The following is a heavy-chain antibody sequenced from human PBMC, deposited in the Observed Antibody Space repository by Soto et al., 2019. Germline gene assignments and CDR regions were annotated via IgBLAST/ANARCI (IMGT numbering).Heavy chain of an antibody. CDR2: IYYSGST. V-gene: IGHV4-30-4*01. J-gene: IGHJ5*02. CDR1: GGSISSGDYY. CDR3: ARAPTWTNNWFDP. D-gene: IGHD3-3*01. Sequence: QVQLQESGPGLVKPSQTLSLTCTVSGGSISSGDYYWSWIRQPPGKGLEWIGYIYYSGSTYYNPSLQSRVTISVDTSKNQFSLKLSSVTAADTAVYYCARAPTWTNNWFDPWGQGTLVTVSS.